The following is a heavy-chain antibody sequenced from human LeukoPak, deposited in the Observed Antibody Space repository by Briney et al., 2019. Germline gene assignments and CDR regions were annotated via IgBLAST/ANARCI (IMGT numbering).Heavy chain of an antibody. CDR2: IYYSGST. CDR1: GGSISSYY. Sequence: SETLSLTCTVSGGSISSYYWSWIRQPPGKGLEWIGSIYYSGSTYYNPSLKSRVTISVDTSKNQFSLKMSSVTAADTAVYYCAGRIAAAGRLFDYWGQGTLVTVSS. D-gene: IGHD6-13*01. CDR3: AGRIAAAGRLFDY. V-gene: IGHV4-59*05. J-gene: IGHJ4*02.